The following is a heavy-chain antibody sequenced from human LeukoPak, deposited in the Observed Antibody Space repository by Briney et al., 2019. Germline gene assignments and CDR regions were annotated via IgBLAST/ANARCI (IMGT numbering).Heavy chain of an antibody. V-gene: IGHV3-53*01. CDR1: GFTVSSDY. Sequence: GGSLRLSCAASGFTVSSDYMSWVREAPGKGLEWVSVIYSGGSTYYADSVKGRFTISRDNSKNTLYLQMNSLRAEDTAVYYCARVDVEGYYFDYWGQGTLVTVSS. D-gene: IGHD3/OR15-3a*01. J-gene: IGHJ4*02. CDR3: ARVDVEGYYFDY. CDR2: IYSGGST.